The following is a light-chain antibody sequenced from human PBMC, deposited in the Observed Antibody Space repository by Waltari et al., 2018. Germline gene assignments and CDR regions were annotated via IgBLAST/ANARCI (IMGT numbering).Light chain of an antibody. CDR2: ATS. CDR3: QQYNNYTPKT. V-gene: IGKV1-9*01. CDR1: QVILGY. Sequence: TQLTQSPSSLSASVGDRVTITCRASQVILGYLAWYQQRPGKAPKFLIYATSTLRSGVPSRFSGSGSGTEFTLTISSLQPDDFATYFCQQYNNYTPKTFGQGTKVDIK. J-gene: IGKJ1*01.